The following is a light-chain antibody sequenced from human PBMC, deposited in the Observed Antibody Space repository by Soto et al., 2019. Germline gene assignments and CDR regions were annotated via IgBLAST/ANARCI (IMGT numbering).Light chain of an antibody. V-gene: IGLV2-14*01. J-gene: IGLJ1*01. CDR3: SSYTTSSALQV. CDR1: SSDVGAYNY. CDR2: GVN. Sequence: QSVLTQPASVSGSPGQSVAISCSGTSSDVGAYNYVSWYQQHPGKAPKLMIYGVNNRPSGVSNRFSGSKSGNTASLTISGLQADDEADYYCSSYTTSSALQVFGTGTKVTVL.